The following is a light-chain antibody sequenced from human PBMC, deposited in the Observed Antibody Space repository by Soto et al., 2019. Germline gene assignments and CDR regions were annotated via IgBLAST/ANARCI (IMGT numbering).Light chain of an antibody. Sequence: DTQLTQSPSFLSASVGDRVTITCLASQGINIFLAWYQQKPGKAPKLLIYKASTLKSGVPSRFSGSGSGTEFTLSIDSLQPDDFATYYCQQYHTSSITFGQGTRLEIK. CDR3: QQYHTSSIT. V-gene: IGKV1-5*03. CDR1: QGINIF. J-gene: IGKJ5*01. CDR2: KAS.